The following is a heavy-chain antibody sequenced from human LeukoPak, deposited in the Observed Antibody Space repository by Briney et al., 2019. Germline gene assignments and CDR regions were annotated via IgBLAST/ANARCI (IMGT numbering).Heavy chain of an antibody. V-gene: IGHV3-11*05. D-gene: IGHD1-26*01. CDR1: GFTFSDYY. CDR2: ISSGSSSSYT. Sequence: GGSLRLSCAVSGFTFSDYYISWIRQAPGKGLQWVSYISSGSSSSYTHYADSVKGRFTISRDNAKNSLYLQMDSLRAEDTAVYYCARASGSGSIGIFDFWGQGTLVTASS. CDR3: ARASGSGSIGIFDF. J-gene: IGHJ4*02.